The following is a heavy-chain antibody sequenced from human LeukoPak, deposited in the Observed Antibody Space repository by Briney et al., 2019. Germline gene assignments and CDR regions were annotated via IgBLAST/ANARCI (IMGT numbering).Heavy chain of an antibody. CDR3: AGGRGWYRNHMDV. D-gene: IGHD6-19*01. J-gene: IGHJ6*02. V-gene: IGHV3-11*01. CDR1: GFSFSDYY. Sequence: PGGSLRLSCAASGFSFSDYYMSWIRQTPEKGLEWVSYISNSGSTTYYAASVMGRFTISRDNANNSLCLQMNSLRVEDTAVYYCAGGRGWYRNHMDVWGQGTTVTVSS. CDR2: ISNSGSTT.